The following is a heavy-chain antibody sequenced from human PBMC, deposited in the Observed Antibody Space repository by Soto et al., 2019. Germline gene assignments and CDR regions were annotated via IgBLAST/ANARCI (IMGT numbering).Heavy chain of an antibody. CDR2: IRSKANSYAT. CDR1: GFTFSGSA. Sequence: GGSLRLSCAASGFTFSGSAMHWVRQASGKGLEWVGRIRSKANSYATAYAASVKGRFTISRDDSKNTAYLQMNSLKTEDTAVYYCTRTVSGVPAAPYYYGMDVWGQGTTVTVSS. J-gene: IGHJ6*02. V-gene: IGHV3-73*01. CDR3: TRTVSGVPAAPYYYGMDV. D-gene: IGHD2-2*01.